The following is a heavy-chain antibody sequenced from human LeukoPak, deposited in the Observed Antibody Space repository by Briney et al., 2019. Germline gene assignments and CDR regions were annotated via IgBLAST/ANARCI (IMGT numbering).Heavy chain of an antibody. CDR1: GFTFSSYG. V-gene: IGHV3-23*01. D-gene: IGHD3-10*01. Sequence: GGSLRLSCAASGFTFSSYGMSWVRQAPGKGLEWVSAISGSGGSTYYADSVKGRFTISRDNSKNTLYLQMNSLRAEDTAVYYCAKPVDVLLCFGESSFDYWGQGTLVTVSS. J-gene: IGHJ4*02. CDR3: AKPVDVLLCFGESSFDY. CDR2: ISGSGGST.